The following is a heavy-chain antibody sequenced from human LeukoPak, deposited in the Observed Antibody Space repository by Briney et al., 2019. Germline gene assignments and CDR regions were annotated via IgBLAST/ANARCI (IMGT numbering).Heavy chain of an antibody. CDR1: GGSFSGYH. V-gene: IGHV4-34*01. Sequence: SETLSLTCAVYGGSFSGYHWSWIRQPPGKGLEWIGEINHSGSTNYNPSLKSRVTISVDTSKNQFSLKLSSVTAADTAVYYCARRPNYYETDLAFDIWGQGTMVTVSS. D-gene: IGHD3-22*01. CDR3: ARRPNYYETDLAFDI. CDR2: INHSGST. J-gene: IGHJ3*02.